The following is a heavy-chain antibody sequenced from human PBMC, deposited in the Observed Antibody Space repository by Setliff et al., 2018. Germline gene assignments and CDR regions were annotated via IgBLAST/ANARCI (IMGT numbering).Heavy chain of an antibody. Sequence: VASVKVSCKASGGTFSSYDINWVRQAPGQGLEWMGGINAGNGDTKYSQDFQGRVTITRDTSASTAYMDLSSLRSDDMAVYYCARGRPTANPYYYYYMDVWGKGTTVTVSS. D-gene: IGHD4-4*01. V-gene: IGHV1-3*03. J-gene: IGHJ6*03. CDR3: ARGRPTANPYYYYYMDV. CDR2: INAGNGDT. CDR1: GGTFSSYD.